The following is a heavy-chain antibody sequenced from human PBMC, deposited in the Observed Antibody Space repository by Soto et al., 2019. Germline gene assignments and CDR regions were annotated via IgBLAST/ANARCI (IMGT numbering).Heavy chain of an antibody. D-gene: IGHD6-13*01. Sequence: PSETLSLTCTVSGGSITSNNWTWCRQPPGEGLVWIGYVYNSGSTNYNPPLHSRVTISEDTSTGQFSLKVNTMTAAAKAVYYCGKYRREPVAGYTLDNWGQGILVTVSS. V-gene: IGHV4-59*01. J-gene: IGHJ4*02. CDR2: VYNSGST. CDR3: GKYRREPVAGYTLDN. CDR1: GGSITSNN.